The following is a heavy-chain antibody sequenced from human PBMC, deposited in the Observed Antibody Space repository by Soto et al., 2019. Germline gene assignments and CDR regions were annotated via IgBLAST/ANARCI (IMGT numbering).Heavy chain of an antibody. D-gene: IGHD3-3*01. Sequence: QVQLQESGPVLVKPSQTLSLTCTVSGGSISSGDYYWSWIRQPPGKGLEWIGYIYYSGSTYYNPSLKSRVTISVDTSKNQFSLKLSSVTAADTAVYYCARGEVYDLWSGWFDPWGQGTLVTVSS. J-gene: IGHJ5*02. V-gene: IGHV4-30-4*01. CDR2: IYYSGST. CDR1: GGSISSGDYY. CDR3: ARGEVYDLWSGWFDP.